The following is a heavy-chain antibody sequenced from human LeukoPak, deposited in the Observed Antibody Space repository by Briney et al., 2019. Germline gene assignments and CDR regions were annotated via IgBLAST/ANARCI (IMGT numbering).Heavy chain of an antibody. CDR3: ARGPPHPMIVVVITTVWFDP. J-gene: IGHJ5*02. V-gene: IGHV3-30-3*01. D-gene: IGHD3-22*01. CDR2: ISYDGSNK. CDR1: GFTFSSYA. Sequence: GGSLRLSCAASGFTFSSYAMHWVRQAPGKGLEWVAVISYDGSNKYYAGSVKGRFTISRDNSKNTLYLQMNSLRAGDTAVYYCARGPPHPMIVVVITTVWFDPWGQGTLVTVSS.